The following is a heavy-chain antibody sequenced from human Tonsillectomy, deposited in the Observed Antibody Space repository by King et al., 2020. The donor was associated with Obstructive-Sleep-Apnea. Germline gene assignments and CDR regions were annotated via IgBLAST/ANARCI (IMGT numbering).Heavy chain of an antibody. CDR1: GFTFSSYA. J-gene: IGHJ4*02. V-gene: IGHV3-23*04. Sequence: VQLVESGGGLVQPGGSLRLSCAASGFTFSSYAMSWVRQAPGKGLEWGSAISGSGGSTYYADSVKGRFTISRDNSKNTLYLQMNSLRAEDTAVYYCATLRNYDSSGYPIDYWGQGTLVTVSS. CDR3: ATLRNYDSSGYPIDY. D-gene: IGHD3-22*01. CDR2: ISGSGGST.